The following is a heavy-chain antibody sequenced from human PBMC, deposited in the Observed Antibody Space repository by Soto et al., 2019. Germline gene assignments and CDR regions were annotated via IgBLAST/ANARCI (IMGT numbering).Heavy chain of an antibody. D-gene: IGHD6-13*01. V-gene: IGHV4-31*03. CDR2: IYYSGST. CDR3: ARDSSSWPYYFDY. Sequence: QVQLQESGPGLVKPSQTLSLTCTVSGGSISSGGFYWSWIRQHPGKGLEWIGYIYYSGSTYYNPSLKRRVTISVDTSKNQFSLKLSSVTAADTAVYYCARDSSSWPYYFDYWGQGTLVTVSS. J-gene: IGHJ4*02. CDR1: GGSISSGGFY.